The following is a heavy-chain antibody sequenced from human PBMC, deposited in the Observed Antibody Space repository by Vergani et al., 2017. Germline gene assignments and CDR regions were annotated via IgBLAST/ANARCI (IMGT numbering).Heavy chain of an antibody. D-gene: IGHD3-3*01. CDR1: GFTVSSNY. V-gene: IGHV3-66*02. Sequence: EVQLVESGGGLVQPGGSLRLSCAASGFTVSSNYMSWVRQAPGKGLEWVSVIYSGCSTYYADSVNGRFTISRDNAKNTLYLQMNSLRAEDTAVYYCARGTTIFGVVIIGGMDVWGQGTTVTVSS. CDR3: ARGTTIFGVVIIGGMDV. J-gene: IGHJ6*02. CDR2: IYSGCST.